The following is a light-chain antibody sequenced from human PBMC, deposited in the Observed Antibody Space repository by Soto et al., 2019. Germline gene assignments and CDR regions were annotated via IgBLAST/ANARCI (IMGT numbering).Light chain of an antibody. CDR1: QSISSW. V-gene: IGKV1-5*01. J-gene: IGKJ1*01. CDR2: DAS. Sequence: DIQMTQSLSTLSASVGDRVTITCRASQSISSWLAWYQQKPGKAPKLLIYDASSLESGVPSRFSGIGSGTEFTLSISSLQPEDFGTYYCQQCYMGWTFGQGTKVDI. CDR3: QQCYMGWT.